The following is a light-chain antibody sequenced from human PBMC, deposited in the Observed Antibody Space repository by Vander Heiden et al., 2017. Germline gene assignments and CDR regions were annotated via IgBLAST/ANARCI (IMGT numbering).Light chain of an antibody. CDR2: KAS. J-gene: IGKJ1*01. CDR1: QTIGSG. CDR3: QQYNSYSWT. Sequence: DIQMTQSPSTLSATVGDRVAITCRASQTIGSGLAWYQQKPGKAPKLLIYKASSLESGVPSRFSGGGSGTEFTLTISSLQPDDFATYYCQQYNSYSWTFGQGTKVEIK. V-gene: IGKV1-5*03.